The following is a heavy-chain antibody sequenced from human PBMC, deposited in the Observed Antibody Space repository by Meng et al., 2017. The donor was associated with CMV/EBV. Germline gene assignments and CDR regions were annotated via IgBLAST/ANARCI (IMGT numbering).Heavy chain of an antibody. CDR3: ARFVPAADY. J-gene: IGHJ4*02. CDR1: GFTFSSYG. CDR2: IRYDGSNK. Sequence: GESLKISCAASGFTFSSYGMHWVRQAPSKGLEWVAFIRYDGSNKYYADSVKGRFTISRDNSKNTLYLQMNSLRAEDTAVYYCARFVPAADYWGQGTLVTVSS. D-gene: IGHD2-2*01. V-gene: IGHV3-30*02.